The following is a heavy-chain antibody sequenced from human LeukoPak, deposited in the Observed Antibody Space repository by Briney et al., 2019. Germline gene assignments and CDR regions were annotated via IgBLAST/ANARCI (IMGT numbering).Heavy chain of an antibody. V-gene: IGHV3-9*01. Sequence: GGSLRLSCAASGFSFEDFAMYWVRQAPGKGLEWVSGISWNSFSIGYADFVKGRFTISRDNSKNTLYLQMHSLRVEDTAVYFCARDPGAFPYFFDNWGQGTLVTVSS. CDR3: ARDPGAFPYFFDN. J-gene: IGHJ4*02. CDR1: GFSFEDFA. D-gene: IGHD4/OR15-4a*01. CDR2: ISWNSFSI.